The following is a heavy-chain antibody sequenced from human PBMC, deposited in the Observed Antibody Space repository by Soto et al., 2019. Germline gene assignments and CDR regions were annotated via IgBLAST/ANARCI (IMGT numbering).Heavy chain of an antibody. J-gene: IGHJ3*02. D-gene: IGHD1-20*01. Sequence: EVQLVESGGGLVQPGWSLKLSCAASGFTFSGSAMHWVRQASGKGLEWVGRIRSKANSYATAYAASVKGRFTISRDDSKNTAYLQMNSLKTEDTAVYYCTRSDWYNWNDVEAFDIWGQGTMVTVSS. CDR2: IRSKANSYAT. CDR1: GFTFSGSA. V-gene: IGHV3-73*02. CDR3: TRSDWYNWNDVEAFDI.